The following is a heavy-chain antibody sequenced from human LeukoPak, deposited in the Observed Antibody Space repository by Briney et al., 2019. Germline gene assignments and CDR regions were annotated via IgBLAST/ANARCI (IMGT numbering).Heavy chain of an antibody. Sequence: GGSLRLSCVASGFTFSRQAMSWVRQAPGKGLEWVATISGDGADTYYPDSVKGRLTISRDNSKNTVYLHMKSLRAEDTAVYYCATSSDDWGQGTLVTVSS. CDR3: ATSSDD. D-gene: IGHD2-2*01. CDR1: GFTFSRQA. V-gene: IGHV3-23*01. J-gene: IGHJ4*02. CDR2: ISGDGADT.